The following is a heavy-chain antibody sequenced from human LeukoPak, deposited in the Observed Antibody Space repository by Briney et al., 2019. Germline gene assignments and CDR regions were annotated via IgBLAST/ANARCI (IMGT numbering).Heavy chain of an antibody. V-gene: IGHV3-21*01. J-gene: IGHJ6*02. CDR3: ARVFGVVQQGDGTDV. D-gene: IGHD3-3*01. CDR2: ISSSSSYI. Sequence: PGGSLRLSCAASGFTFSSYSMNWVRQAPGKGLEWVSSISSSSSYIYYADSVKGRFTISRDSAKNSLYLQMNSLRAEDTAVYYCARVFGVVQQGDGTDVWGQGTTVTVSS. CDR1: GFTFSSYS.